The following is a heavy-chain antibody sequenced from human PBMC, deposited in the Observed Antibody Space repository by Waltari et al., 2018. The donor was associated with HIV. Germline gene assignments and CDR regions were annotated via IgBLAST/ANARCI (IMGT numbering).Heavy chain of an antibody. CDR2: IRNYGSNK. V-gene: IGHV3-30*02. D-gene: IGHD3-22*01. CDR1: GFTFSSYG. Sequence: VQLVESGGGVVQPGGSLRLACAASGFTFSSYGMHWVRQAPGKGLECVAFIRNYGSNKYYADAVKGRFTISRDNSKNTLYLQMNSLRAEDTAVYYCAKPDYYDSSGYPDYWGQGTLVTVSS. CDR3: AKPDYYDSSGYPDY. J-gene: IGHJ4*02.